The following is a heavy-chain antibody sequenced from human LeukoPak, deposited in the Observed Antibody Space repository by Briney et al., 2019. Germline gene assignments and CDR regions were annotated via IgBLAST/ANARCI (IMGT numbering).Heavy chain of an antibody. D-gene: IGHD4-11*01. Sequence: ASVKVSCKASGGTFNNYAINWVRQAPGQGLEWMGIINPSGGSTNFAQKFQGRVTMTTDTSTITVYMELSSLRSEDTAVYYCARWTTTYLDYWGQGTLVTVSS. V-gene: IGHV1-46*02. CDR2: INPSGGST. CDR1: GGTFNNYA. CDR3: ARWTTTYLDY. J-gene: IGHJ4*02.